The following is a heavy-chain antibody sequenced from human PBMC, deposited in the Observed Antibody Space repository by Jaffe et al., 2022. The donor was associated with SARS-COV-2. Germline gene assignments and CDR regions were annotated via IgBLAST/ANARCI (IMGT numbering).Heavy chain of an antibody. CDR1: GFTFSNYW. CDR2: INQDGSEK. J-gene: IGHJ6*03. CDR3: ARDLTTEVLFYHFYYMDV. D-gene: IGHD1-1*01. Sequence: EVQLVDSGGGLVQPGGSLRLSCAASGFTFSNYWMSWVRQAPGKGLEWVANINQDGSEKYYVDSVKGRFTISRDNAKDSLYLQMNSLRAEDTAVYYCARDLTTEVLFYHFYYMDVWGKGTSVTVSS. V-gene: IGHV3-7*01.